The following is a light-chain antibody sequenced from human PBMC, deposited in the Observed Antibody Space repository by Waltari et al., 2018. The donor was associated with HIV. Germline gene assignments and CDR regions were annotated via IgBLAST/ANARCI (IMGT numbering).Light chain of an antibody. CDR2: EVS. CDR3: SSYISTTTL. V-gene: IGLV2-14*01. CDR1: SSDIGHYQY. Sequence: QSAPTQPASVSGSPGQSITISCTGTSSDIGHYQYVPWYQQSPGKAPKLMIYEVSNRPSGVSNRFSGSKSGNTASLTISGLQAEDEADYYCSSYISTTTLFGTGTKVTVL. J-gene: IGLJ1*01.